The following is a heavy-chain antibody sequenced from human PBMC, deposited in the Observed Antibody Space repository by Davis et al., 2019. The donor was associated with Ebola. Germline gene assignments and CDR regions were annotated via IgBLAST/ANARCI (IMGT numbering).Heavy chain of an antibody. CDR1: GGSISGYY. CDR2: LYHGGNT. D-gene: IGHD3-22*01. Sequence: MPSETLSLTCIVSGGSISGYYWSWIRQSPGKGLEWIGFLYHGGNTNYNPSLKSRVTISVDTSKNQFSLKLSSVTAADTAVYYCAREDYYDSSGYYYRLFDYWGQGTLVTVSS. J-gene: IGHJ4*02. V-gene: IGHV4-59*01. CDR3: AREDYYDSSGYYYRLFDY.